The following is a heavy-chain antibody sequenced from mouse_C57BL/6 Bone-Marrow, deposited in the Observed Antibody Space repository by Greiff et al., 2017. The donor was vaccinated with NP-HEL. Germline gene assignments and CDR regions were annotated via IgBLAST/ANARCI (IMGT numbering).Heavy chain of an antibody. CDR1: GYTFTSYG. CDR3: ARKSGSAMDY. CDR2: IYPRSGNT. V-gene: IGHV1-81*01. J-gene: IGHJ4*01. Sequence: QVQLKESGAELARPGASVKLSCKASGYTFTSYGISWVKQRTGQGLEWIGEIYPRSGNTYYNEKFKGKATLTADKPSSTAYMELRSLTSEDSAVYFCARKSGSAMDYWGQGTSVTVSS. D-gene: IGHD3-2*02.